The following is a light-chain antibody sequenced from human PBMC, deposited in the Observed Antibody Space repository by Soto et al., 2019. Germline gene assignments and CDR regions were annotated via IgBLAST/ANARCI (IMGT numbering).Light chain of an antibody. CDR3: SSYTSSSTLFYV. Sequence: QSVLTQPASVSGSPGQSITISCTGNSSEVGGYNYVSWYQQHPGKAPKLMIYDVGNRPSGVSNRFSGSKSGNTASLTISGLQAEDEADYYCSSYTSSSTLFYVFGTGTKVTVL. CDR2: DVG. V-gene: IGLV2-14*01. J-gene: IGLJ1*01. CDR1: SSEVGGYNY.